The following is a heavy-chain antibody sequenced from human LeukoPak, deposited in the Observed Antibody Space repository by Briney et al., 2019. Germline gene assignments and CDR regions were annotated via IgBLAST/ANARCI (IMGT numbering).Heavy chain of an antibody. D-gene: IGHD2-2*01. J-gene: IGHJ4*02. CDR3: TTEGEIVVVPAAIDC. Sequence: PGGSLRLSCAASGFTFSSYWMSWVRQAPGKGLERVGRIKSKTDGGTTDYAAPVKGRFTISRDDSKNTLYLQMNSLKTEDAAVYYCTTEGEIVVVPAAIDCWGQGTLVTVSS. V-gene: IGHV3-15*01. CDR1: GFTFSSYW. CDR2: IKSKTDGGTT.